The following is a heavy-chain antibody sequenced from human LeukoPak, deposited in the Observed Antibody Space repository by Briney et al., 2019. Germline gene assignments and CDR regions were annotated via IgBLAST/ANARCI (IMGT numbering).Heavy chain of an antibody. CDR3: AKDRGHFWSGFGY. J-gene: IGHJ4*02. Sequence: GGSLRLSCAASGFTFSSYAMSWVRQAPGKGLEWGSAISGSGGSTYYADPVKGRFTISTDNSKNTLYLQMNSRRAEDTAVYYCAKDRGHFWSGFGYWGQGTLVTVSS. CDR1: GFTFSSYA. CDR2: ISGSGGST. V-gene: IGHV3-23*01. D-gene: IGHD3-3*02.